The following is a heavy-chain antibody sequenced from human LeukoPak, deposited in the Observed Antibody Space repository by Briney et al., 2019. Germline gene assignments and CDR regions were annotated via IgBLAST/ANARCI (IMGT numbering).Heavy chain of an antibody. CDR2: IKQDGSEK. D-gene: IGHD3-16*01. V-gene: IGHV3-7*01. J-gene: IGHJ4*02. CDR3: ARLIAPDVSRRY. Sequence: ETLSLTCTVSGGSISSGGYYWSWVRQVPGKGLEWVANIKQDGSEKYYVDSVKGRFTISRDNAKNSLYLQMNSLRAEDTAVYYCARLIAPDVSRRYWGQGTLVTVSS. CDR1: GGSISSGGYY.